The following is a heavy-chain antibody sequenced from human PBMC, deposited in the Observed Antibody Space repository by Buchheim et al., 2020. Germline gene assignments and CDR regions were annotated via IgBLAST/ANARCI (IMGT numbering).Heavy chain of an antibody. V-gene: IGHV1-69*06. CDR3: ALCVVGGYLRGRYYYYGMDV. D-gene: IGHD2-15*01. CDR1: GYTFTSYD. Sequence: QVQLVQSGAEVKKPGASVKVSCKASGYTFTSYDINWVRQAPGQGLEWMGGIIPIFGTANYAQKFQGRVTITADKSTSTAYMELSSLRSEDTAVYYCALCVVGGYLRGRYYYYGMDVWGQGTT. J-gene: IGHJ6*02. CDR2: IIPIFGTA.